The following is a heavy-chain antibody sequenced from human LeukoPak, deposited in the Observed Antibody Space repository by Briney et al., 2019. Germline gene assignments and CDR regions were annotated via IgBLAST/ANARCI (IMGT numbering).Heavy chain of an antibody. Sequence: ASVKVSCKVSGYTLTELSMHWVRQAPGKGLEWMGGFDPEDGETIYAQKFQGRVTMTEDTSTDTAYMELSSLRSEDTAVYYCATASRGVRFLGWLPIRTPHHAKEDAFDIWGQGTMVTVSS. J-gene: IGHJ3*02. CDR2: FDPEDGET. CDR3: ATASRGVRFLGWLPIRTPHHAKEDAFDI. D-gene: IGHD3-3*01. CDR1: GYTLTELS. V-gene: IGHV1-24*01.